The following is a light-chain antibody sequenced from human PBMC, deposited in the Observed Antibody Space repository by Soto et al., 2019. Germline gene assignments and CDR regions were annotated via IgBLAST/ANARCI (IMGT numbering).Light chain of an antibody. J-gene: IGLJ1*01. CDR1: SSDVGTYNL. CDR2: EGT. Sequence: QSALTQPASVSGFPGQSITISCSGTSSDVGTYNLVSWYQHLPGKAPRLMIYEGTKRPSGVSDRFSASKSGNTASLTISGLQDEDEADYYCCSYAGTTYVFGTGTKLTVL. V-gene: IGLV2-23*01. CDR3: CSYAGTTYV.